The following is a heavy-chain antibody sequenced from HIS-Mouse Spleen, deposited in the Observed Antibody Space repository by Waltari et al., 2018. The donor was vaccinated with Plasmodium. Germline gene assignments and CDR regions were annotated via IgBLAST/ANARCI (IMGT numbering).Heavy chain of an antibody. CDR2: IWYDGSNK. CDR3: AKVAQGTRDAFDI. V-gene: IGHV3-33*06. CDR1: GFTFSSSG. Sequence: QVQLVESGGGVVQPGRSLRLSCAASGFTFSSSGMHWVRQAPGKGLEWVAVIWYDGSNKDYADSVKGRFTISRDNSKNTLYLQMNSLRAEDTAVYYCAKVAQGTRDAFDIWGQGTMVTVSS. D-gene: IGHD2-8*01. J-gene: IGHJ3*02.